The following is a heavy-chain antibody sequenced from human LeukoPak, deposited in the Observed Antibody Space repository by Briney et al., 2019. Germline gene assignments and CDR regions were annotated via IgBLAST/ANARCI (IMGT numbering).Heavy chain of an antibody. CDR1: GYTFTSYD. V-gene: IGHV1-8*01. Sequence: ASVKVSCKASGYTFTSYDINWVRQATGQGLEWMGWMNPNSGNTGYAQKFQGRVTMTRNTSISTAYMELSSLRSEDTAVYYCARFYATPVWSGYYTGVSSYMDVWGKGTTVTVSS. CDR3: ARFYATPVWSGYYTGVSSYMDV. J-gene: IGHJ6*03. D-gene: IGHD3-3*01. CDR2: MNPNSGNT.